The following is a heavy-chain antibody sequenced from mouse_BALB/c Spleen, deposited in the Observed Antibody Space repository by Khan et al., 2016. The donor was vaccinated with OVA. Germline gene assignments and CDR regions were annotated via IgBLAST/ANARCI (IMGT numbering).Heavy chain of an antibody. CDR1: GFSLTSYG. CDR2: IWAGGST. V-gene: IGHV2-9*02. CDR3: ARDTTATPY. D-gene: IGHD1-2*01. J-gene: IGHJ3*01. Sequence: VELVESGPGLVAPSQSLSITCTVSGFSLTSYGVHWVRQPPGKGLEWLGIIWAGGSTTYNSALMYRLSISKDNSKSQVFLKMNSLQTDETAMYYCARDTTATPYWGQGTLVTVSA.